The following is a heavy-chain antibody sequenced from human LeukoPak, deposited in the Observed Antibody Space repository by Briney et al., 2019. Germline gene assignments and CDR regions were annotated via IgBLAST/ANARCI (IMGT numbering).Heavy chain of an antibody. CDR2: IYNTGSA. J-gene: IGHJ6*02. CDR1: GGSISSGTHY. CDR3: ASTHCASPSCYSYYYSGLDV. V-gene: IGHV4-31*11. Sequence: SETLSLACAVSGGSISSGTHYWNWIRQHPGQGLEWIGHIYNTGSAYYNPSLMSRVSISIDTSENQFSLKLSSVTAADTAVYYCASTHCASPSCYSYYYSGLDVWGQGTTVIVSS. D-gene: IGHD2-2*01.